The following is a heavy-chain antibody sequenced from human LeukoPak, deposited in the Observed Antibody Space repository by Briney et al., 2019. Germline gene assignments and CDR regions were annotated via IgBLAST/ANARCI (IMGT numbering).Heavy chain of an antibody. Sequence: PGGSLRLSCAASGFAFSNYAMTWVRQAPGRGLEWVSDISSGGSSTNYADSVKGRFAISRDNSKNTLFLQMNSLKASDTAMYYCARPVDRGGSYPAGYWGQGTLVTVSS. V-gene: IGHV3-23*01. D-gene: IGHD1-26*01. CDR1: GFAFSNYA. CDR2: ISSGGSST. CDR3: ARPVDRGGSYPAGY. J-gene: IGHJ4*02.